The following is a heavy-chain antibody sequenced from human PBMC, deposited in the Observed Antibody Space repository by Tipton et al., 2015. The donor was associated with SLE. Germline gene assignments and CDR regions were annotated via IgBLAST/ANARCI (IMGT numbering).Heavy chain of an antibody. Sequence: SLRLSCAASGFTFSDYYMSWISQAPGKGLEWGSYISSSGSTIYYADSVKGRFTITRDNAKNSLYLQMNSLRAEDTAVYYCARGAYYDYIWGSYRHGDYWGQGTLVTVSS. CDR2: ISSSGSTI. J-gene: IGHJ4*02. V-gene: IGHV3-11*04. CDR3: ARGAYYDYIWGSYRHGDY. D-gene: IGHD3-16*02. CDR1: GFTFSDYY.